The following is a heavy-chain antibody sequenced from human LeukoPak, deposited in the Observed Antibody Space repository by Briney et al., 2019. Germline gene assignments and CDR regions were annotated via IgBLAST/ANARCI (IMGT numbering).Heavy chain of an antibody. CDR1: GGSISSYY. CDR3: ARDRPADSGSACDRLGD. D-gene: IGHD6-25*01. V-gene: IGHV4-59*01. CDR2: IYYSGST. Sequence: SETLSLTCTVSGGSISSYYWSWIRQPPGKGLEWIGYIYYSGSTNHNPSLKSRVTISVDTSKTQFSLKLSSVTAADTAVYYCARDRPADSGSACDRLGDWGQGTLVTVSS. J-gene: IGHJ4*02.